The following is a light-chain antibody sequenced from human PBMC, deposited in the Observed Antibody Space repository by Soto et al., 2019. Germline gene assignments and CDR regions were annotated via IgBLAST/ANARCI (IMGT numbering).Light chain of an antibody. CDR3: QQYNNWPFS. Sequence: VMTQSPVTLSVSPWEIATLSCRAGQVVTTNFAWYQQKSVQSPRLLIYDVSIRATGVPARFSGTGSETAFTLTISGLQSEDSAVYFCQQYNNWPFSFGQGTRLETK. J-gene: IGKJ5*01. CDR1: QVVTTN. CDR2: DVS. V-gene: IGKV3-15*01.